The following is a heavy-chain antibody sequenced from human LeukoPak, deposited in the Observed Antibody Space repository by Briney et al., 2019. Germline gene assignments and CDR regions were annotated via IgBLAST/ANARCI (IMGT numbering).Heavy chain of an antibody. CDR1: GFTFSSYA. CDR2: ISGSGGST. V-gene: IGHV3-23*01. CDR3: AKSIVVVPAAMIDYYYGMDV. D-gene: IGHD2-2*01. J-gene: IGHJ6*02. Sequence: PGGSLRLSCAASGFTFSSYAMSRVRQAPGKGLEWVSAISGSGGSTYYADSVKGRFTISRDNSKNTLYLQMNSLRAEDTAVYYCAKSIVVVPAAMIDYYYGMDVWGQGTTVTVSS.